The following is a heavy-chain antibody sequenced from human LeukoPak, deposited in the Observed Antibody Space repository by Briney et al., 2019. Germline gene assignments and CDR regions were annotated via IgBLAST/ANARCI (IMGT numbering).Heavy chain of an antibody. D-gene: IGHD1-1*01. Sequence: GASVKVSCKASGYTFTGYYMHWVRQAPGQGLEWMGIINPSGGSTSYAQKFQGRVTMTRDMSTSTVYMELSSLRSEDTAVYYCVREPRRENWNDQGDYWGQGTLVTVSS. CDR2: INPSGGST. CDR3: VREPRRENWNDQGDY. V-gene: IGHV1-46*01. J-gene: IGHJ4*02. CDR1: GYTFTGYY.